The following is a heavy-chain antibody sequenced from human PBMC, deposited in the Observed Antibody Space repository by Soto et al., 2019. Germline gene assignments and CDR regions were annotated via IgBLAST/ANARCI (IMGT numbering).Heavy chain of an antibody. V-gene: IGHV1-69*01. J-gene: IGHJ5*02. Sequence: QVQLVLSGAEVKKPGSSVKVSCKASGGTFSSYAISWVRQAPGQGLEWMGGIIPIFGTANYAQKFQGRVTITADESTSTAYMELSSLRSEDTAVYYCAREGDCSGGSCYPNWFDPWGQGTLVTVSS. CDR3: AREGDCSGGSCYPNWFDP. D-gene: IGHD2-15*01. CDR1: GGTFSSYA. CDR2: IIPIFGTA.